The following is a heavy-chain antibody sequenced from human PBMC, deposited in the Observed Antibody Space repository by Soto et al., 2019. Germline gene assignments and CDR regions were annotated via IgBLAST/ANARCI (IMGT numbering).Heavy chain of an antibody. D-gene: IGHD3-3*01. CDR3: ARVPDYDFWSGYYYYFDY. Sequence: GASVKVSCKASGGTFSSYAISWVRQAPGQGLEWMGGILPIFGTANYAQKFQGRVTITADESTSTAYMELSSLRSEDTAVYYCARVPDYDFWSGYYYYFDYWGQGTLVTVSS. V-gene: IGHV1-69*13. CDR1: GGTFSSYA. J-gene: IGHJ4*02. CDR2: ILPIFGTA.